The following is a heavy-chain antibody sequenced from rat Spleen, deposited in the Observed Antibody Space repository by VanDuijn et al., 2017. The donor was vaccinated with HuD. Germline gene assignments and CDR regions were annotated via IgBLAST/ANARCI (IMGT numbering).Heavy chain of an antibody. D-gene: IGHD1-12*02. V-gene: IGHV3-3*01. CDR3: ARSDGTHYYLPFIY. CDR1: GHSITSSYR. Sequence: EVQLQESGPGLVKPSQSLSLTCSVTGHSITSSYRWNWIRKFPGNKLEWMGYINSAGSTTYNPSLTSRISITRDTSKNQFFLQVNSVSSEDTATYYCARSDGTHYYLPFIYWGQGTQVTVSS. CDR2: INSAGST. J-gene: IGHJ3*01.